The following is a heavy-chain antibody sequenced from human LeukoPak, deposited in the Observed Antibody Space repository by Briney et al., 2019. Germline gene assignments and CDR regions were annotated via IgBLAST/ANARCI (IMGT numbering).Heavy chain of an antibody. CDR1: GFTFSDYA. D-gene: IGHD1-1*01. CDR2: IWHDGSNE. J-gene: IGHJ4*02. Sequence: GGSLRLSCAASGFTFSDYAMHWVRQAPGKGLEWVAVIWHDGSNEYYVDSVKGRFTISRDNSKNTMYLQMDSLRAEDTAVYYCARDRGTTGMAGTYYWGQGTLVTVSS. CDR3: ARDRGTTGMAGTYY. V-gene: IGHV3-33*01.